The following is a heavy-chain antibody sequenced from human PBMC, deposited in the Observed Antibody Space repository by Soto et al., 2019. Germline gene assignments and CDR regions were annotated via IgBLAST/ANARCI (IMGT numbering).Heavy chain of an antibody. D-gene: IGHD3-22*01. CDR2: IDWDDDK. CDR1: GFSPSPSAMR. Sequence: SGPRLVNPQQTLALTSTFSGFSPSPSAMRVTWIRQPPGKALEWLARIDWDDDKFYSTSLKTRLTIPKDTSKNQVVLTMTNMDPVDTATYYCARSYQISGYYDYSGQGTPVTVAS. CDR3: ARSYQISGYYDY. V-gene: IGHV2-70*04. J-gene: IGHJ4*02.